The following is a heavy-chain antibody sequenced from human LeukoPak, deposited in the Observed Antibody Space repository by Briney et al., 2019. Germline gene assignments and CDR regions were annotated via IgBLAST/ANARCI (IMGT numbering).Heavy chain of an antibody. CDR3: AREDEGSLDY. CDR2: INHSGST. Sequence: PSETLSLTCAVYGGSFSGYYWSWIRQPPGKGLEWIGEINHSGSTNYNPSLKSRVTISVDTSKNQFSLKLSSVTAADTAVYYCAREDEGSLDYWGQGTLVTVSS. D-gene: IGHD2-15*01. V-gene: IGHV4-34*01. CDR1: GGSFSGYY. J-gene: IGHJ4*02.